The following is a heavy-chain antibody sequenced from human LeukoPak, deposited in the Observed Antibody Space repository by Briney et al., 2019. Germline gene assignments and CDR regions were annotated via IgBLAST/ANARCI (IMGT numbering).Heavy chain of an antibody. CDR2: ISSNGGNT. CDR1: GFTFSSLT. D-gene: IGHD6-19*01. V-gene: IGHV3-64D*06. J-gene: IGHJ4*02. CDR3: VNQISGWVY. Sequence: GGSLRLSCSASGFTFSSLTMHWVRQAPGKGLEYVSAISSNGGNTCYADSVKGRFTISRDNSKNTLYLQMSSLRAEDTAVYYCVNQISGWVYWGQGTLVTVSS.